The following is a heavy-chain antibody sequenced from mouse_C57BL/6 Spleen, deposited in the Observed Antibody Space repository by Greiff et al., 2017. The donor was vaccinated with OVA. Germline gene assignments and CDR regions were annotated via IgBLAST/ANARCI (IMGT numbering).Heavy chain of an antibody. CDR1: GYTFTDYE. J-gene: IGHJ3*01. V-gene: IGHV1-15*01. CDR2: IDPETGGT. CDR3: TDRFAY. Sequence: VQLHQSGAELVRPGASVTLSCKASGYTFTDYEMHWVKQTPVHGLEWIGAIDPETGGTAYNQKFKGKAILTADKSSSTAYMELRSLTSEDSAVYYCTDRFAYWGQGTLVTVSA.